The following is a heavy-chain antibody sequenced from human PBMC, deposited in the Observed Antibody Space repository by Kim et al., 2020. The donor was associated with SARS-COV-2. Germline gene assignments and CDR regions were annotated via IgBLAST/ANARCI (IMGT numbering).Heavy chain of an antibody. CDR2: WYY. Sequence: WYYEYAVSVKSRIKVNPDTPKNQFSLQLNSVTPEDTAVYYCARGGWDFDNWGQGTLVTVSS. V-gene: IGHV6-1*01. J-gene: IGHJ4*02. D-gene: IGHD6-19*01. CDR3: ARGGWDFDN.